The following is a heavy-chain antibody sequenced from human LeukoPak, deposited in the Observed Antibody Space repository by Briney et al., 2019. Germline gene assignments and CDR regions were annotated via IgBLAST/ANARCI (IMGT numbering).Heavy chain of an antibody. CDR2: ISGRADNT. J-gene: IGHJ5*02. V-gene: IGHV3-23*01. CDR3: AKSLLYGSGSYVTGWFDP. D-gene: IGHD3-10*01. CDR1: RFTFSSYA. Sequence: GGSLRLSCAASRFTFSSYAMNWVRQAPGKGLEWVSAISGRADNTYYADSVKGRFTISRDNSKNTPYLQMNSLRAEDTAVYYCAKSLLYGSGSYVTGWFDPWGQGTLVTVSS.